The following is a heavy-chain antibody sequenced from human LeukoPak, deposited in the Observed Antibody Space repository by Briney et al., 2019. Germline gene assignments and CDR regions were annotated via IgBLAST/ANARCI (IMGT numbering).Heavy chain of an antibody. Sequence: ASETLSLTCAVYGGSFSGYYWSWIRQPPGKGLEWIGEINHSGSTNYNPSLKSRVTISVDTSKNQFSLKLSSVTAADTAVYYCATLNSFGNDYWGQGVLVTVSS. CDR3: ATLNSFGNDY. CDR2: INHSGST. D-gene: IGHD5-18*01. V-gene: IGHV4-34*01. CDR1: GGSFSGYY. J-gene: IGHJ4*02.